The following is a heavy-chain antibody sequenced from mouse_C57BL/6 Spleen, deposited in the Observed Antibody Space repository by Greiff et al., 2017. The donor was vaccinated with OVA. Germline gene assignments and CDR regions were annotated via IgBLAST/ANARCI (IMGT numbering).Heavy chain of an antibody. CDR2: ISDGGSYT. Sequence: EVMLVESGGGLVKPGGSLKLSCAASGFTFSSYAMSWVRQTPEKRLEWVATISDGGSYTYYPDNVKGRFTISRDNAKNNLYLQMSHLKSEDTAMYYCARGPHPDYFDYWGQGTTLTVSS. V-gene: IGHV5-4*03. CDR1: GFTFSSYA. CDR3: ARGPHPDYFDY. J-gene: IGHJ2*01.